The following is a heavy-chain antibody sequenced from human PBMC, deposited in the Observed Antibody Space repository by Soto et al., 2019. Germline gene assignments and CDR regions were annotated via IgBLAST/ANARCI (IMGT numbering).Heavy chain of an antibody. CDR3: AREPTGLYAFDI. CDR1: GGSISSGGYY. V-gene: IGHV4-31*03. J-gene: IGHJ3*02. Sequence: QVQLQEPGPGLVKPSQTLSLTCTVSGGSISSGGYYWSWIRQHPGKGLEWIGYISYSGSTSYNPSLKSRVTISRDSSKNQCSLKLSSVTAADTAVYYCAREPTGLYAFDIWGQGTMVTVSA. CDR2: ISYSGST.